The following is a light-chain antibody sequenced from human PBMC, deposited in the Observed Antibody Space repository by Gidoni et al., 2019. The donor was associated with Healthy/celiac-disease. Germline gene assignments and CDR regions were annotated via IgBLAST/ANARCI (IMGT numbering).Light chain of an antibody. V-gene: IGLV2-11*01. CDR2: VVC. CDR3: CSYAGSYTSRHLV. CDR1: SSDVGGYHY. J-gene: IGLJ3*02. Sequence: QSALTQPRPVCGSSGHAVTLSCTGPSSDVGGYHYVYWYQQHPRKAPKLMIYVVCERPSGVPDRFSGSTSGNSASLTISALQAEDEADYYFCSYAGSYTSRHLVFGGGTKLTVL.